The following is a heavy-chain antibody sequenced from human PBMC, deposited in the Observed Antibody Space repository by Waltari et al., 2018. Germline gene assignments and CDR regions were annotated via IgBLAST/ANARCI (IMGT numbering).Heavy chain of an antibody. CDR3: ARSEGGIAVAGSYYYGMDV. J-gene: IGHJ6*02. CDR2: IYYSGST. D-gene: IGHD6-19*01. CDR1: GGSISSYS. V-gene: IGHV4-59*01. Sequence: QVQLQESGPGLVKPSETLSLTCTVSGGSISSYSWSWIRQPPGKGLEWIGYIYYSGSTNYNPSLKSRVTISVDTSKNQFSLKLSSVTAADTAVYYCARSEGGIAVAGSYYYGMDVWGQGTTVTVSS.